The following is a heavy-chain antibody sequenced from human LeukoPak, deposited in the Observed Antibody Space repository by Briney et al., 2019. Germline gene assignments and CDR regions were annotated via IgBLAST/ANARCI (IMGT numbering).Heavy chain of an antibody. D-gene: IGHD2-15*01. J-gene: IGHJ4*02. CDR1: GYSISSGYY. CDR3: ARDRGVGSSDY. Sequence: PSETLSLTCTVSGYSISSGYYWGWIRQPAGKGLEWIGRIYTSGSTNYNPSLKSRVTISVDTSKNQFSLKLSSVTAADTAVYYCARDRGVGSSDYWGQGTLVTVSS. V-gene: IGHV4-61*02. CDR2: IYTSGST.